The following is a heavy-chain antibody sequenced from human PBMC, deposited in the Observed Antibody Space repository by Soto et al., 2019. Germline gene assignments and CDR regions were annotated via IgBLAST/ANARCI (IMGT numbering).Heavy chain of an antibody. CDR1: GGTFSSYA. CDR3: ARSRYYYDSSAYPFFDY. V-gene: IGHV1-69*01. CDR2: IIPIFGTA. J-gene: IGHJ4*02. Sequence: QVQLVQSGAEVKKPGSSVKVSCKASGGTFSSYAISWVRQAPGQAREWKGGIIPIFGTANYAQKFQGRVTITADESTSTAYMELSSLRSEDTAVYYCARSRYYYDSSAYPFFDYWGQGTLVTVSS. D-gene: IGHD3-22*01.